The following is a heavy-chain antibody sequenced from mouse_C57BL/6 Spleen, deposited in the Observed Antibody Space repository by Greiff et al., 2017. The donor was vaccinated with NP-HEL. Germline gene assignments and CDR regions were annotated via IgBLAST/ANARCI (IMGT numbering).Heavy chain of an antibody. V-gene: IGHV3-6*01. CDR2: ISYDGSN. Sequence: EVKLQESGPGLVKPSQSLSLTCSVTGYSITSGYYWNWIRQFPGNKLEWMGYISYDGSNNYNPSLKNRISITRDTSRNQFCLKLNSVTTEDTATYYCARHYGYDYAMDYGGQGTSVTVSS. CDR1: GYSITSGYY. J-gene: IGHJ4*01. D-gene: IGHD2-2*01. CDR3: ARHYGYDYAMDY.